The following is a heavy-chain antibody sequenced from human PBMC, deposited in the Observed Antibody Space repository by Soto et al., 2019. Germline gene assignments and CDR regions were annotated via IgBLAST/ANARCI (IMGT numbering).Heavy chain of an antibody. Sequence: ASVKVSCKASGYTFTGCYMHWVRQAPGQGLEWMGWINPNSGGTNYAQKFQGWVTMTRDTSISTAYMELSRLRSDDTAVYYCARDSTYSGSYYWDFDYWGQGTLVTVSS. J-gene: IGHJ4*02. CDR1: GYTFTGCY. D-gene: IGHD1-26*01. CDR3: ARDSTYSGSYYWDFDY. CDR2: INPNSGGT. V-gene: IGHV1-2*04.